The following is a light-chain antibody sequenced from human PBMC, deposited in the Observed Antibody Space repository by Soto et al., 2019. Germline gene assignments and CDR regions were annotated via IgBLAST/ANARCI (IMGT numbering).Light chain of an antibody. Sequence: DIQMTQSPSTLSGSVGDRVTITCRASQTISSWLAWYQQKPGKAPKLLIYKASTLKSGVPSRFSGSGSGTEFTLTISRLEPEDFAVYYCQQYGSSPPTFGQGTKVDIK. CDR1: QTISSW. CDR3: QQYGSSPPT. V-gene: IGKV1-5*03. CDR2: KAS. J-gene: IGKJ1*01.